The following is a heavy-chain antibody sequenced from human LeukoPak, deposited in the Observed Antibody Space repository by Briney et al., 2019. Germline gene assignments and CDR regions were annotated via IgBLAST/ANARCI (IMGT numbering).Heavy chain of an antibody. CDR1: GYTFTSYG. J-gene: IGHJ6*02. V-gene: IGHV1-18*01. Sequence: GASVKVSCKASGYTFTSYGISWVRQAPGQGHEWMGWVSAYNGNTNYAQKLQGRVTMTTDTSTSTAYMELRSLRSDDTAVYYCARDNRVIYYYYYYGMDVWGQGTTVTVSS. CDR3: ARDNRVIYYYYYYGMDV. D-gene: IGHD2/OR15-2a*01. CDR2: VSAYNGNT.